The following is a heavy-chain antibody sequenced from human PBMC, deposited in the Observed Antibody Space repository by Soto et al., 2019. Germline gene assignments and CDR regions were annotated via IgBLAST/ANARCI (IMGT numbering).Heavy chain of an antibody. CDR2: IYTSGST. CDR1: GGSISSYY. CDR3: ATDPSGRAENWFDP. J-gene: IGHJ5*02. V-gene: IGHV4-4*07. D-gene: IGHD6-19*01. Sequence: XETLSLTCTVSGGSISSYYWSWIRQPAGKGLEWIGRIYTSGSTNYNPSLKSRVTMSVDTSKNQFSLKLSSVTAADTAVYYCATDPSGRAENWFDPWGQGTLVTVSS.